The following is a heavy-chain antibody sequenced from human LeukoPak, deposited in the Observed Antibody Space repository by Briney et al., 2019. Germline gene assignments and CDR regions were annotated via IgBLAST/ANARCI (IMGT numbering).Heavy chain of an antibody. Sequence: GGSLRLSCAASGFTFSSYAMSWVRQAPGKGLEWVSAISGSGGSTYYADSVKGRFTISRDNSKNTLYLRMNSLRAEDTAVYYCAKVPGIAVAGTVFDYWGQGTLVTVSS. D-gene: IGHD6-19*01. CDR3: AKVPGIAVAGTVFDY. J-gene: IGHJ4*02. CDR2: ISGSGGST. CDR1: GFTFSSYA. V-gene: IGHV3-23*01.